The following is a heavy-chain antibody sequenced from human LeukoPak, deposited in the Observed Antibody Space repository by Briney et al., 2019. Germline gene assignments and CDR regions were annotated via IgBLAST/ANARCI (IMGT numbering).Heavy chain of an antibody. V-gene: IGHV4-39*07. CDR3: AASSSAIGGPSYFDY. D-gene: IGHD2-2*01. CDR2: IYYSGST. Sequence: SETLSLTCTVSGGSISSYYWGWIRQPPGKGLEWIGSIYYSGSTNYNPSLKSRVTISVDKSQNQFSLKLSSVTAADTAVYYCAASSSAIGGPSYFDYWGQGTLVTVSS. J-gene: IGHJ4*02. CDR1: GGSISSYY.